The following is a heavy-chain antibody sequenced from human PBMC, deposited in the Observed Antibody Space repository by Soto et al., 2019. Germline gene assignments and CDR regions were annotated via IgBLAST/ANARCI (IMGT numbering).Heavy chain of an antibody. D-gene: IGHD3-9*01. CDR2: IYYSGST. V-gene: IGHV4-31*03. Sequence: SETLSLTCTVSGGSISSGGYYWSWIRQHPGKGLEWIGYIYYSGSTYYNPSLKSRVTISVDTSKNQFSLKLSSVTAADTAVYYCARDRGGCVDILAGCWGDYYYGIGVWGQGTTVTVSS. J-gene: IGHJ6*02. CDR1: GGSISSGGYY. CDR3: ARDRGGCVDILAGCWGDYYYGIGV.